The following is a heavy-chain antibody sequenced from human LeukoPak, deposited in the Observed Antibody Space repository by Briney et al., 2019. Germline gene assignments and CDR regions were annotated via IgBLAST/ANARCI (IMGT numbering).Heavy chain of an antibody. J-gene: IGHJ4*02. CDR1: GFTFDDYA. D-gene: IGHD3-10*01. Sequence: GGSLRLSCAASGFTFDDYAMHWVRQAPGKGLEWVSGISRNNGGIGYSDSVKGRFTISRDNAKNSLYLQMSSLRAEDTALYYCAKAGGGHGLDYWGQGTLVTVSS. CDR2: ISRNNGGI. CDR3: AKAGGGHGLDY. V-gene: IGHV3-9*01.